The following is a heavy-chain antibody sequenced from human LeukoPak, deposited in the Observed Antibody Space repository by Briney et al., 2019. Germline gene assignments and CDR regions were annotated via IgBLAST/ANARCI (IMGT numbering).Heavy chain of an antibody. CDR1: GFTFSDYY. V-gene: IGHV3-11*01. Sequence: GGSLRLSCEASGFTFSDYYMSWVRQAPGKGLEWISHISSASFVIDYGDSVKGRFTISRDNAKNTMFLQMNSLRPEDTGVYYCARDPDYGDPEWGQGTLVTVSS. D-gene: IGHD4-17*01. J-gene: IGHJ4*02. CDR2: ISSASFVI. CDR3: ARDPDYGDPE.